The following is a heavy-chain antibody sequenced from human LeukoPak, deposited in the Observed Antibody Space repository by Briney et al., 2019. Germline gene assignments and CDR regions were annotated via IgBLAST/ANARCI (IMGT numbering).Heavy chain of an antibody. V-gene: IGHV4-61*01. CDR1: GGSISSGSYY. D-gene: IGHD3-3*01. CDR3: ARARGDFWSGYRLFDY. J-gene: IGHJ4*02. Sequence: SETLSLTCTVTGGSISSGSYYWSWIRQPPGKGLEWIGYIYYSGSTNYNPSLKSRVTISVDTSKNQFSLKLSSVTAADTAVYYCARARGDFWSGYRLFDYWGQGTLVTVSS. CDR2: IYYSGST.